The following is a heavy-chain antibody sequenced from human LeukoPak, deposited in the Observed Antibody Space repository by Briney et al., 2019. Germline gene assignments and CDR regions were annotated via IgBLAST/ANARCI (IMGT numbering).Heavy chain of an antibody. CDR2: MNPNSGNT. J-gene: IGHJ6*02. CDR1: GYTFTCYD. Sequence: ASVKVSCKASGYTFTCYDINWVRQATGQGLEWMGWMNPNSGNTGYAQKFQGRVTMTRNTSISTAYMELSSLRSEDTAVYYCASYCSGGSCYPRTKNYYYYYGMDVWGQGTTVTVSS. V-gene: IGHV1-8*01. CDR3: ASYCSGGSCYPRTKNYYYYYGMDV. D-gene: IGHD2-15*01.